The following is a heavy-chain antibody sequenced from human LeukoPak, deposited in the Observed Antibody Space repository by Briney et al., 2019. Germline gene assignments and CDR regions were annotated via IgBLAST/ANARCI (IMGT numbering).Heavy chain of an antibody. CDR3: AREKGGYCSSTSCYGRGWFDP. CDR1: GGSISSGGYS. J-gene: IGHJ5*02. CDR2: IYHSGNT. D-gene: IGHD2-2*01. V-gene: IGHV4-30-2*01. Sequence: SETLSLTCAVSGGSISSGGYSWSWIRQPPGKGLEWIGYIYHSGNTYYNPSLKSRVTISVDRSKNQFSLKLSPVTAADTAVYYCAREKGGYCSSTSCYGRGWFDPWGQGTLVTVSS.